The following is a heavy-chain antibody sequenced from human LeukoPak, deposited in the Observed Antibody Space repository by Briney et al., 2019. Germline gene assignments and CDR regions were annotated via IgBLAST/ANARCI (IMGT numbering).Heavy chain of an antibody. Sequence: SETLSLTCTVSGDSISGYYWSWIRQSPGKGLEWMGHIYFTGTTNYNPSLRSRVTISVDTSKNQFSLTLSSVTAADTALYYCVRLTDTGSYHYYFDSWGQGTLVTVSS. V-gene: IGHV4-59*08. D-gene: IGHD1-26*01. CDR2: IYFTGTT. J-gene: IGHJ4*02. CDR3: VRLTDTGSYHYYFDS. CDR1: GDSISGYY.